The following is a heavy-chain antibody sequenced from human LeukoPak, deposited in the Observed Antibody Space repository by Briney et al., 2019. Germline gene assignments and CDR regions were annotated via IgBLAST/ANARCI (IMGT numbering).Heavy chain of an antibody. CDR3: ASSYYDFWSGYSVDY. J-gene: IGHJ4*02. CDR1: GSTFSSYW. Sequence: PGGSLRLSCAASGSTFSSYWMHWVRQAPGKGLVWVSRINSDGSSTSYADSVKGRFTISRDNAKNTLYLQMSSLRAEDTAVYYCASSYYDFWSGYSVDYWGQGTLVTVSS. D-gene: IGHD3-3*01. CDR2: INSDGSST. V-gene: IGHV3-74*01.